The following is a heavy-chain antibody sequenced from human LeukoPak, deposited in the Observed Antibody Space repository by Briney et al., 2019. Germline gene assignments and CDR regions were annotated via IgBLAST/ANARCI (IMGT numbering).Heavy chain of an antibody. CDR2: IRSDGSFK. J-gene: IGHJ3*02. Sequence: GGPLRLSCAASGFIFSDYGMHWVRQAPGKGLDWVTFIRSDGSFKSYTASVLRRFFISRDNSNNIFYLQMNNLTPEDTAIYYCVKERGAVTSRGAFEMWGQGTMVTVSS. D-gene: IGHD3-10*01. CDR1: GFIFSDYG. V-gene: IGHV3-30*02. CDR3: VKERGAVTSRGAFEM.